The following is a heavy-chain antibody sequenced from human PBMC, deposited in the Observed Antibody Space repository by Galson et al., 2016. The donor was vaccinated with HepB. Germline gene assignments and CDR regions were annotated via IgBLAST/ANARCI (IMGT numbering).Heavy chain of an antibody. CDR2: IYSRGST. J-gene: IGHJ5*02. CDR3: ARKSDTGTLVGDL. D-gene: IGHD1-14*01. CDR1: GFIVTANY. Sequence: SLRLSCAASGFIVTANYMTWVRQAPRKGPEWVSVIYSRGSTSYADSVKGRFTISRDNSKNTLYLQMNSLRAEDTAVYYCARKSDTGTLVGDLWGQGTLVTVSS. V-gene: IGHV3-66*01.